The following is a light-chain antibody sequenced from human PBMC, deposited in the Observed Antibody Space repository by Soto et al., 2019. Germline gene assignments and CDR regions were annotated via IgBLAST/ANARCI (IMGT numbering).Light chain of an antibody. CDR3: QQYNNWPRGT. CDR1: QSVSSN. CDR2: GSS. J-gene: IGKJ2*02. V-gene: IGKV3-15*01. Sequence: EIVMTQSPATLSVSPGERATLSCRASQSVSSNLAWYQQKPGQAPRLLIYGSSTRATGIPARFSDSGSGTEFTLTISSLQSEDFAVYCCQQYNNWPRGTFGQGTKLEIK.